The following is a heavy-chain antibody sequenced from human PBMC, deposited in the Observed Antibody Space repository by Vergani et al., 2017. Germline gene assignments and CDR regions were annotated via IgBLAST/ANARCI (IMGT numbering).Heavy chain of an antibody. Sequence: QVQLVESGGGLVKPGGSLRLSCAASGFSFSDHYMTWIRQAPGKGLEWVSYISNSGNTIEYADSVKGRFSISRDNAKSSLFLQMDSLRAEDTAVYYCAKSLPRTRITIFGVAYDAFDIWGQGTMVTVSS. CDR2: ISNSGNTI. V-gene: IGHV3-11*01. D-gene: IGHD3-3*01. CDR1: GFSFSDHY. CDR3: AKSLPRTRITIFGVAYDAFDI. J-gene: IGHJ3*02.